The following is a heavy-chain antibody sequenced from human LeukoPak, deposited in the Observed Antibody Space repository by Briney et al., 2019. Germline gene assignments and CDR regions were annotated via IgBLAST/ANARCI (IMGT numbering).Heavy chain of an antibody. CDR1: SGFFSTFY. CDR2: VDTSGST. D-gene: IGHD3-16*01. V-gene: IGHV4-4*07. J-gene: IGHJ6*03. Sequence: SETLSLTCSVSSGFFSTFYWTWVRQSAWKGLEWIGRVDTSGSTHYNPSLKGRATMSLDTSKNQFSLRLTPVTVADTAVYYCARGLGGASYYMDVWGRGTTVTVSS. CDR3: ARGLGGASYYMDV.